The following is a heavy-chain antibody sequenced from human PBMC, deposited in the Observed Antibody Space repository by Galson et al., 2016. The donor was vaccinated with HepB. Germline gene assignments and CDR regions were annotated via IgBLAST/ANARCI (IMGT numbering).Heavy chain of an antibody. CDR2: IWYDGSNK. CDR1: GFTFSSYG. J-gene: IGHJ4*02. D-gene: IGHD6-13*01. Sequence: SLRLSCAASGFTFSSYGMHWVRQAPGKGLEWVAVIWYDGSNKYYADSVKGRFTISRDNSKNTLYLQMNSLRAEDTAVYYCARRAGGSWYSDYWGQGTLVTVSS. CDR3: ARRAGGSWYSDY. V-gene: IGHV3-33*01.